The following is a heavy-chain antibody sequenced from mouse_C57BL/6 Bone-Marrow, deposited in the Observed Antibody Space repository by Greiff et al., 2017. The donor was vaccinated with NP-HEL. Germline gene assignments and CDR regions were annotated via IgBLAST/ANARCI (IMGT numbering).Heavy chain of an antibody. Sequence: EVMLVESEGGLVQPGSSMKLSCTASGFTFSDYYMAWVRQVPEKGLEWVANINYDGSSTYYLDSLKSRFIISRDNAKNILYLQMSSLKSEDTATYYCARVTTVVDYWGQGTTLTVSS. D-gene: IGHD1-1*01. CDR2: INYDGSST. V-gene: IGHV5-16*01. CDR3: ARVTTVVDY. CDR1: GFTFSDYY. J-gene: IGHJ2*01.